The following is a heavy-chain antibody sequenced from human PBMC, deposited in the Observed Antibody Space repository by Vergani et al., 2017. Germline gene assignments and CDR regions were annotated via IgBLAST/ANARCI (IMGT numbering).Heavy chain of an antibody. V-gene: IGHV3-30-3*01. CDR2: ISYDGSNK. J-gene: IGHJ6*03. CDR1: GFTFSSYA. Sequence: QVQLVESGGGVVQPGGSLRLSCAASGFTFSSYAMSWVRQAPGKGLEWVAVISYDGSNKYYADSVKGRFTISRDNSKNTLYLQMNSLRAEDTAVYYCARESLPYYYYMDVWGKGTTVTVSS. CDR3: ARESLPYYYYMDV.